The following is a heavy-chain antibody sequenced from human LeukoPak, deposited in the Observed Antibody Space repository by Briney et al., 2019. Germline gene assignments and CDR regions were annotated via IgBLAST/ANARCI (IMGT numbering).Heavy chain of an antibody. CDR1: GGSISSYY. J-gene: IGHJ6*04. CDR2: IYYSGST. V-gene: IGHV4-59*01. Sequence: SETLSLTCTVSGGSISSYYWSWIRQPPGKGLEWIGYIYYSGSTNYNPSLKSRVTISVDTSKNQFSLKLSSVTAADTAVYYCARIGRGWALDVWGKGTTVTVSS. D-gene: IGHD6-19*01. CDR3: ARIGRGWALDV.